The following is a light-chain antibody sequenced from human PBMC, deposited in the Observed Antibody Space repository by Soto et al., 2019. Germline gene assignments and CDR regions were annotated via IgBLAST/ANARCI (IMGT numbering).Light chain of an antibody. CDR2: EVS. CDR3: SSYTSIITIQL. CDR1: SSDVGGYNY. V-gene: IGLV2-14*01. Sequence: QSALTQPASVSGSPGQSITISCTGTSSDVGGYNYVSWYQQHPGKAPKLMIYEVSNRPSGVSNRFSGSKYGNTASLTISGLQAEDEADYYCSSYTSIITIQLFGSGTKVTV. J-gene: IGLJ1*01.